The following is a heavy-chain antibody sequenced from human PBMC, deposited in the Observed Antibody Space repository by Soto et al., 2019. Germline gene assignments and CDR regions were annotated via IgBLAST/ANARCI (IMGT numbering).Heavy chain of an antibody. CDR1: GASIRSGGYF. V-gene: IGHV4-31*03. D-gene: IGHD4-17*01. J-gene: IGHJ4*02. Sequence: SETLSLTCTVSGASIRSGGYFWSWIRQHPGKGLEWIGYFYYSGSTYYNPSLKSRVTISEDTSQNQFSLKLTSVTAADTAVYYCASMITVTYFDSWGPGIQVTVSS. CDR2: FYYSGST. CDR3: ASMITVTYFDS.